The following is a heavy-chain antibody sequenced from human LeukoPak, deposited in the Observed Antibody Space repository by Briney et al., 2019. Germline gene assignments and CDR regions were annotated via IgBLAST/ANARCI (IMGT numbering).Heavy chain of an antibody. J-gene: IGHJ4*02. CDR2: INHSGST. V-gene: IGHV4-34*01. D-gene: IGHD2-15*01. CDR1: GGSFSGYY. CDR3: ARTYASVVVVPATGLFDF. Sequence: SETLSLTCAVYGGSFSGYYWSWIRQPPGKGLEWIGEINHSGSTNYNPSLKSRVTISVDTSKNQFSLKLNSVTAADTAIYYCARTYASVVVVPATGLFDFWGQGTLVTVSS.